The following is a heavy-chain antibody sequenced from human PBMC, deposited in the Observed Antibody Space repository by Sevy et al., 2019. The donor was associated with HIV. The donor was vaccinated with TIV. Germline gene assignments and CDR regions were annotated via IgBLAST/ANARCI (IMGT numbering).Heavy chain of an antibody. CDR3: ARLPTGLQSFNYLLSTYFDS. V-gene: IGHV3-7*01. D-gene: IGHD4-4*01. CDR1: GFNFNNHW. CDR2: IKQDGSEK. Sequence: GGSLRLSCAASGFNFNNHWMSWVRQAPEKGLEWVANIKQDGSEKYYVDSLKGSFTISRDNANNALSLQIDGLRAEDTVVYYCARLPTGLQSFNYLLSTYFDSWGQGTLVTVSS. J-gene: IGHJ4*02.